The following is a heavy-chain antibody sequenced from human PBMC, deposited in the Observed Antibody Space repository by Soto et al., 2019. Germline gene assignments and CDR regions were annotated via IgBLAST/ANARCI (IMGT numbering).Heavy chain of an antibody. CDR2: IYWDDDK. CDR1: GFSLTTSGVG. CDR3: AHRRSFDCFDY. D-gene: IGHD3-9*01. J-gene: IGHJ4*02. V-gene: IGHV2-5*02. Sequence: QITLKESGPTLVKPTQTLTLTCTFSGFSLTTSGVGVGWIRQPPGKALEWLALIYWDDDKRYSPSLKSRLTXPXGTSKKQVVLTMTNMDPVDTGTYYCAHRRSFDCFDYWGQGTLVTVSS.